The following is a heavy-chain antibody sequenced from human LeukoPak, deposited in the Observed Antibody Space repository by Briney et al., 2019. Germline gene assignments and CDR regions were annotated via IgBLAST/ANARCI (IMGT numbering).Heavy chain of an antibody. Sequence: QPGGSLRLSCAASGFTFSSYGMHWVRQAPGKGPEWVAFILYDGSNKYYSDSVKGRFTISRDNSKNTLYLQMNSPRAEDTAVYYCAKDGSGYAVDYWGQGTLVTVSS. CDR2: ILYDGSNK. D-gene: IGHD5-12*01. J-gene: IGHJ4*02. V-gene: IGHV3-30*02. CDR1: GFTFSSYG. CDR3: AKDGSGYAVDY.